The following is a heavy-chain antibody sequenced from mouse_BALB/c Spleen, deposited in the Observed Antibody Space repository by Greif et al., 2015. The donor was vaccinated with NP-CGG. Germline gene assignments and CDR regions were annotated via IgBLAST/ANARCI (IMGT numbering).Heavy chain of an antibody. D-gene: IGHD4-1*01. CDR2: IYPGSGNT. Sequence: QVQLQQSGPELVKPGASVKISCKASGYTFTDYYITWVKQKPGQGLEWIGWIYPGSGNTKYTEKFKGKATLTVDTSSSTAYMQLSSLTSEDTAVYFCARRTGTEAMDYWGQGTSVTVSS. CDR3: ARRTGTEAMDY. V-gene: IGHV1-84*02. CDR1: GYTFTDYY. J-gene: IGHJ4*01.